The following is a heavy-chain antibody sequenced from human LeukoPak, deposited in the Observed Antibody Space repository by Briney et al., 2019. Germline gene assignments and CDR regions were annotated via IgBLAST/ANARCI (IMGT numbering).Heavy chain of an antibody. J-gene: IGHJ6*02. CDR1: GGSMSTYY. CDR2: FFYSGST. CDR3: ARHSGSGSSYDMDV. D-gene: IGHD3-10*01. Sequence: SETLSLTCTVSGGSMSTYYWSWIRQPPGKGLEWIGYFFYSGSTNYNPSLNSRVTISLDTSKNQFSLKLSFVTAADTAVYYCARHSGSGSSYDMDVWGQGTTVTVSS. V-gene: IGHV4-59*08.